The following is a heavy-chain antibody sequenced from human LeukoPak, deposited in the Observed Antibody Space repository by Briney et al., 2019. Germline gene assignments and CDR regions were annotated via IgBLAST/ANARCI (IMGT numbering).Heavy chain of an antibody. V-gene: IGHV3-23*01. CDR3: ARDPGYDFWSGYSLTYFDY. CDR1: GFTFSSYA. Sequence: GGSLRLSCAASGFTFSSYAMSWVRQAPGKGLEWVSAISGSGGSTYYADSVKGRFTISGDNSKNTLYLQMNSLRAEDTAVYYCARDPGYDFWSGYSLTYFDYWGQGTLVTVSS. CDR2: ISGSGGST. J-gene: IGHJ4*02. D-gene: IGHD3-3*01.